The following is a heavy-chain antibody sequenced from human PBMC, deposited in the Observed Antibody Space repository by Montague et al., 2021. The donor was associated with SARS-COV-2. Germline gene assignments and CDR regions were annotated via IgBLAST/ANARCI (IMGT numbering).Heavy chain of an antibody. CDR2: IGSSGATI. V-gene: IGHV3-48*03. CDR3: ATNKYCTLHDCLHGRHYFDH. Sequence: SLRLSCAASGFDFFNFDMAWVRQAPGRGLEWISDIGSSGATILYADSLKVRFTISRYNIQKSLYLQMNSLRAEDTAVYYCATNKYCTLHDCLHGRHYFDHWGQGTPVTASS. D-gene: IGHD2-8*01. J-gene: IGHJ4*02. CDR1: GFDFFNFD.